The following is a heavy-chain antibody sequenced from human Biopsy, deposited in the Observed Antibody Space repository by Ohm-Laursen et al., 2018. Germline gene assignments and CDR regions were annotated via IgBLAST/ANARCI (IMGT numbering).Heavy chain of an antibody. CDR3: AREGTSVTFFGKISDYYFDF. CDR2: ISVKTGNT. CDR1: GYTFTNYA. V-gene: IGHV1-18*01. J-gene: IGHJ4*02. Sequence: AASVKVSCKASGYTFTNYAINWVRQAPGQGLEWLGGISVKTGNTNYTQKLQGRVTMTTDTSTNTAYMELRSLRSDDTALYYCAREGTSVTFFGKISDYYFDFWGPGTVVTVSS. D-gene: IGHD3-3*01.